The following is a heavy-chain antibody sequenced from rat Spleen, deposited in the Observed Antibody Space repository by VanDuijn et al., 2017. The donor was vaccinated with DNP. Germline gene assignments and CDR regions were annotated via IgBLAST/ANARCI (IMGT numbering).Heavy chain of an antibody. Sequence: EVQLVESGGGLVQPGRSLRLSCAASGFTFSDCNMAWVRQAPKTGLEWVATITYNGGTTYYRDSLRGRFTISRDNAENTLSLQMDSLRSDDTATYYCTRHEAGLYAMDAWGQGTSVTVSS. V-gene: IGHV5-7*01. CDR1: GFTFSDCN. J-gene: IGHJ4*01. CDR2: ITYNGGTT. CDR3: TRHEAGLYAMDA. D-gene: IGHD4-1*01.